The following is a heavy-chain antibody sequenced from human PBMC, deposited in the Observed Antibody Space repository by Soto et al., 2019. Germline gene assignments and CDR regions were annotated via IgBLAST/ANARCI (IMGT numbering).Heavy chain of an antibody. Sequence: GGSLRLSCVASGFTFSSYGMHWVRQAPGKGLEWVTIISYDGSNQNYADSVKGRFTISRDNSKNTLYLQMNSLRAEDTAVYYCAKGSSTWYYPHFDYWGQGTLVTVSS. CDR2: ISYDGSNQ. V-gene: IGHV3-30*18. D-gene: IGHD6-13*01. CDR3: AKGSSTWYYPHFDY. CDR1: GFTFSSYG. J-gene: IGHJ4*02.